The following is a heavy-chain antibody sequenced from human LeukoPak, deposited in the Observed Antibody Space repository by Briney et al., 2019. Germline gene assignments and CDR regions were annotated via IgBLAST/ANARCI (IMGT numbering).Heavy chain of an antibody. J-gene: IGHJ4*01. CDR3: ARDRVEEVAAAGTGY. V-gene: IGHV1-69*06. CDR2: IIPIFGTA. CDR1: GGTFSSYA. D-gene: IGHD6-13*01. Sequence: ASVKVSCKASGGTFSSYAISWVRQAPGQGLEWMGRIIPIFGTANYAQKFQGRVTITADKSTSTAYMELSSLRSEDTAVYYCARDRVEEVAAAGTGYWGHGTLVTVSS.